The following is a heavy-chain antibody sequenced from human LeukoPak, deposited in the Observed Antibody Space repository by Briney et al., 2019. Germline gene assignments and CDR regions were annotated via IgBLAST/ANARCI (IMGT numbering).Heavy chain of an antibody. CDR3: AKAASSSWPSYYCGMDV. CDR1: GFIFSSYS. D-gene: IGHD6-13*01. V-gene: IGHV3-23*01. J-gene: IGHJ6*02. Sequence: PGGSLRLSCAASGFIFSSYSMSWVRQAPGKGLEWVSVITGSGGNTYYADSVKGRFAISKDNSKNTVYLQMSSLRVDDTAVYYCAKAASSSWPSYYCGMDVWGQGTTVTVSS. CDR2: ITGSGGNT.